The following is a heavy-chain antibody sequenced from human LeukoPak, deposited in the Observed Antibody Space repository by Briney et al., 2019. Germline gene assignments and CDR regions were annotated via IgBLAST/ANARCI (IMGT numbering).Heavy chain of an antibody. CDR2: ISYDGINK. Sequence: PGGSLRLSCAASGFTFSSYWMSWVRQAPGKGLEWVAVISYDGINKYYAESVKGRFTISRDNSKNTLYLQMNSLRAEDTAVYYCAKDGQKYYYYGMDVWGQGTTVTVSS. CDR3: AKDGQKYYYYGMDV. J-gene: IGHJ6*02. V-gene: IGHV3-30*18. CDR1: GFTFSSYW.